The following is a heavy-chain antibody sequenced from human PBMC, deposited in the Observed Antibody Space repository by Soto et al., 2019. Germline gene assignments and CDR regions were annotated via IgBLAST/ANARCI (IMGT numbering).Heavy chain of an antibody. CDR1: GFTFSSYS. V-gene: IGHV3-21*04. D-gene: IGHD3-10*01. CDR2: ISQSSSRS. J-gene: IGHJ4*02. CDR3: VTAVRTRLDN. Sequence: GGSLRLSCAASGFTFSSYSMNWVRRAPGKGLEWVSSISQSSSRSYYADSVKGRFTISRDNSKNTLYLQMNGLRLDDTAVYYYVTAVRTRLDNWGPGTLVTVSS.